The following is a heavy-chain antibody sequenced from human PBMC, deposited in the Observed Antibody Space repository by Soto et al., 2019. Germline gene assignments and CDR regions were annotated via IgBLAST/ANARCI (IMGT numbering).Heavy chain of an antibody. V-gene: IGHV1-18*01. J-gene: IGHJ6*02. D-gene: IGHD5-12*01. CDR3: ARGGDVNYYHGMDV. CDR1: GYTFTSYG. Sequence: ASVKVSCKASGYTFTSYGISWVRQAPGQGLEWMGWISAYNGKTNYAQNVQGRATMTTDTSTRTAYMDLRSLRSDDTAVYYCARGGDVNYYHGMDVRGQGTTVTVSS. CDR2: ISAYNGKT.